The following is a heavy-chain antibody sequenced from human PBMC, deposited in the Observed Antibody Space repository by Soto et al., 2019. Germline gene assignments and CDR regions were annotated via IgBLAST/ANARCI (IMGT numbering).Heavy chain of an antibody. CDR2: IRSKGHNYAT. CDR3: TRDLFSYDYSGILWFDP. CDR1: GFAFSGSA. J-gene: IGHJ5*02. Sequence: GGSLRLSCAASGFAFSGSAMYWVRQASGKGPEWVGRIRSKGHNYATEYAASVKGRFTISRDDSKNTAYLQMNSLQTEDTAVYYCTRDLFSYDYSGILWFDPWGKGTLVTVSS. V-gene: IGHV3-73*01. D-gene: IGHD3-16*01.